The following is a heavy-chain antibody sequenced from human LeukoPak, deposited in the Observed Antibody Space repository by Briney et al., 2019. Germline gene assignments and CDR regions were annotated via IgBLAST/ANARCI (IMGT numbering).Heavy chain of an antibody. CDR3: ARAQYYDSSGYSPGDY. CDR2: INPNSGGT. J-gene: IGHJ4*02. D-gene: IGHD3-22*01. V-gene: IGHV1-2*02. CDR1: GGTFSSYA. Sequence: ASVKVSCKASGGTFSSYAISWVRQAPGQGLEWMGWINPNSGGTNYAQKFQGRVTMTRDTSISTAYMELSRLRSDDTAVYYCARAQYYDSSGYSPGDYWGQGTLVTVSS.